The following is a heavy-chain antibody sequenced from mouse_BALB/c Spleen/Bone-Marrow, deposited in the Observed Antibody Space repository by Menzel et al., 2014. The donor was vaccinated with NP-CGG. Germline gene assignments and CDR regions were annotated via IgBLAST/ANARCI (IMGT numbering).Heavy chain of an antibody. CDR3: ARRNGDY. CDR2: INPSNGRT. Sequence: VQLQQSGAELVKPGASVKLSCKASGYTFTSYWMHWVKQRPGQGLEWIGEINPSNGRTSYNEKFKNKATLTVDKSSSTAYMQLSSLTSEDSAAYYCARRNGDYWGQGTTLTVSS. CDR1: GYTFTSYW. J-gene: IGHJ2*01. V-gene: IGHV1S81*02.